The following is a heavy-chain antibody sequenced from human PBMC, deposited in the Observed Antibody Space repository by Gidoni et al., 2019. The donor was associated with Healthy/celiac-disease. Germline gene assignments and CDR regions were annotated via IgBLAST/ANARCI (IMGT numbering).Heavy chain of an antibody. CDR3: TTDYYDFWSGYLTPEIFDY. CDR1: GFTFSNAW. CDR2: IKSKTDGGTT. V-gene: IGHV3-15*01. D-gene: IGHD3-3*01. J-gene: IGHJ4*02. Sequence: EVQMVESGGGLVKPGGSLRLSCAASGFTFSNAWMIWVRQAPGKGLEWVGRIKSKTDGGTTDYAAPVKGRFTISRDDSKNTLYLQMNSLKTEDTAVYYCTTDYYDFWSGYLTPEIFDYWGQGTLVTVSS.